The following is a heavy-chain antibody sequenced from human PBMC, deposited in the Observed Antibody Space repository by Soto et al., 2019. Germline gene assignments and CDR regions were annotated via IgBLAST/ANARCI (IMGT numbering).Heavy chain of an antibody. Sequence: PGGSLRLSCAASGFTFSSYAMSWVRQAPGKGLEWVSAISGSGGSTYYADSVKGRFTISRDNSKNTLYLQMNSLRAEDTAVYYCAKDPRPFTTHCSGGSCYSGPGYFQHWGQGTLVTVSS. V-gene: IGHV3-23*01. CDR1: GFTFSSYA. D-gene: IGHD2-15*01. J-gene: IGHJ1*01. CDR2: ISGSGGST. CDR3: AKDPRPFTTHCSGGSCYSGPGYFQH.